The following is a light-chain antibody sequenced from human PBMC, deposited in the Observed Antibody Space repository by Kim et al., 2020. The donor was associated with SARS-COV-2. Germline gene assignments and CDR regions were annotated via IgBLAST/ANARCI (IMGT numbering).Light chain of an antibody. Sequence: STLSASVGDRVTLTCRASQSVSRWLAWYQQKPGKAPNLLIYDGSNLQSGVPSRFSGSGSGTEFTLTISSLQPDDFAIYYCQHRQTFGQGTKVDIK. CDR3: QHRQT. CDR1: QSVSRW. J-gene: IGKJ1*01. V-gene: IGKV1-5*01. CDR2: DGS.